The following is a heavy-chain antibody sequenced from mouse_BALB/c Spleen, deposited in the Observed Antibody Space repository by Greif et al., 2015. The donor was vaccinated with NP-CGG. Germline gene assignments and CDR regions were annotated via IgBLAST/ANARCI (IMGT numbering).Heavy chain of an antibody. CDR3: ARDRAYDYDGYYFDY. J-gene: IGHJ2*01. V-gene: IGHV7-3*02. CDR1: GFTFTDYY. D-gene: IGHD2-4*01. Sequence: EVKVVESGGGLVQPGGSLRLSCATSGFTFTDYYMSWVRQPPGKALEWLGFIRNKANGYTTEYSASVKGQFTISRDNSQSILYLQMNTLRAEDSATYYCARDRAYDYDGYYFDYWGQGTTLTVSS. CDR2: IRNKANGYTT.